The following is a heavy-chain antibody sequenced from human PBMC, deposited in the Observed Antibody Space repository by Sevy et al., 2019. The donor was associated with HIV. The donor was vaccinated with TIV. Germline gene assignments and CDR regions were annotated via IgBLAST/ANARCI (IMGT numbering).Heavy chain of an antibody. J-gene: IGHJ4*02. CDR1: GFTFSNYA. CDR3: AKDYRVLLITTIDY. D-gene: IGHD3-22*01. Sequence: GGSLRLSCSASGFTFSNYAMHWVRQAPGKGLEWVGFISYDRSNKYYADSVKGRFTISRDNGNNTLYLQMNSLGAEDTAVYYCAKDYRVLLITTIDYWGQGTLVTVSS. CDR2: ISYDRSNK. V-gene: IGHV3-30*18.